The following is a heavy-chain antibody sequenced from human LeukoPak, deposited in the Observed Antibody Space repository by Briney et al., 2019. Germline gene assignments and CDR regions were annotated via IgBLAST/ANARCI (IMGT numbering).Heavy chain of an antibody. CDR2: IHPGDSDT. CDR3: ARLPPYSGSSGYYYHYMDV. CDR1: GYSFTDYW. V-gene: IGHV5-51*01. D-gene: IGHD6-6*01. J-gene: IGHJ6*03. Sequence: GESLKISCKGFGYSFTDYWIGWVRQMPGKGLAWMGVIHPGDSDTRYSPSLQGQVTISVDKSISTAYLQWSSLKASDTAMYYCARLPPYSGSSGYYYHYMDVWGKGTTVTVSS.